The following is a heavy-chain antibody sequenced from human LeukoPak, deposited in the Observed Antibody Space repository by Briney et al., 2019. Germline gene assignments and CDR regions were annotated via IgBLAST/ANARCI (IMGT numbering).Heavy chain of an antibody. CDR2: ISAYNGNT. CDR1: GYTLTSYG. D-gene: IGHD2-2*01. CDR3: ARAKYQLHYFDY. Sequence: ASVKVSCKASGYTLTSYGISWVRQAPGQGLEWMGWISAYNGNTNYAQKLQGRVTMTTDTSTSTAYMELRSLRSDDTAVYYCARAKYQLHYFDYWGQGTLVTVSS. J-gene: IGHJ4*02. V-gene: IGHV1-18*01.